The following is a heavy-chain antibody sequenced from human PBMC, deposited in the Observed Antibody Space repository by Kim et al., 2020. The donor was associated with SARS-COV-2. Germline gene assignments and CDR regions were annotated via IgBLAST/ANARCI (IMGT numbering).Heavy chain of an antibody. CDR2: GNGDT. Sequence: GNGDTIYPQKFQGSVTFTTDTSASTGYMELSSLTSEDSAVYYCLGGYYFDYWGQGTLVTVSS. V-gene: IGHV1-3*01. J-gene: IGHJ4*02. CDR3: LGGYYFDY. D-gene: IGHD2-15*01.